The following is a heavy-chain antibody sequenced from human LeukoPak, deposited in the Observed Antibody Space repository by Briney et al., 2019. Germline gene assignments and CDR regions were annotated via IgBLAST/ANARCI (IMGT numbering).Heavy chain of an antibody. Sequence: GGSLRLSCAASGFTFSSYSMNWVRKAPGKGLEWVSYISSSNTIYYADSVKGRFTISRDNAKNSLYLQMNSLRAEDTAVYYCASLSLRWSDYWGQGTLVTVSS. CDR2: ISSSNTI. CDR1: GFTFSSYS. CDR3: ASLSLRWSDY. D-gene: IGHD4-23*01. V-gene: IGHV3-48*04. J-gene: IGHJ4*02.